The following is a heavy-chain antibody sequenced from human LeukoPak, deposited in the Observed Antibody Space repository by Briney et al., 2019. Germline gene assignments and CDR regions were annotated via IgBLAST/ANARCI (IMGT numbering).Heavy chain of an antibody. CDR3: ARVTMVRGVISYYYYYMDV. V-gene: IGHV3-21*03. CDR1: GFTFSSYS. D-gene: IGHD3-10*01. J-gene: IGHJ6*03. Sequence: GGSLRLSCAASGFTFSSYSMNWVRQAPGKGLEGVSSISSSSSYIYYADSVKGRFTISRDNAKNSLYLQMNSLRAEDTAVYYCARVTMVRGVISYYYYYMDVWGKGTTVTVSS. CDR2: ISSSSSYI.